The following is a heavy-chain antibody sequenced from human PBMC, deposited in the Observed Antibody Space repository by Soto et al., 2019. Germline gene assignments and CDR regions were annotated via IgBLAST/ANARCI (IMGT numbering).Heavy chain of an antibody. CDR3: EKDFSYGLNPHFDY. CDR1: GFTCSSYG. Sequence: HPWGSLILSCAASGFTCSSYGMHWVRQAPGKGLEWVAVISYDGSNKYYAASAKCRFTISRDNSKNTLYLQMNSLRAEDTAVYYCEKDFSYGLNPHFDYWGQGTLVRVYS. D-gene: IGHD5-18*01. CDR2: ISYDGSNK. V-gene: IGHV3-30*18. J-gene: IGHJ4*02.